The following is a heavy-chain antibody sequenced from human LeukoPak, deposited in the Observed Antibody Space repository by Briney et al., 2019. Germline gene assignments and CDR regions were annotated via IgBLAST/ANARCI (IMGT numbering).Heavy chain of an antibody. CDR3: ARGYDILTVYPREYYFDY. CDR1: GFTFDDYG. D-gene: IGHD3-9*01. Sequence: RSGGSLRLSCAASGFTFDDYGMSWVRQAPGKGLEWVSGINWNGGSTGYADSVKGRFTISRDNAKNSLYLQMNSLRAEDTALYYCARGYDILTVYPREYYFDYWGQGTLVTVSS. V-gene: IGHV3-20*04. CDR2: INWNGGST. J-gene: IGHJ4*02.